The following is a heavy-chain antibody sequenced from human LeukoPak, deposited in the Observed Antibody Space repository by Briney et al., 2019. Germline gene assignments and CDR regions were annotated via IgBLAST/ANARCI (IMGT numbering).Heavy chain of an antibody. D-gene: IGHD6-19*01. J-gene: IGHJ4*02. V-gene: IGHV4-39*01. Sequence: SETLSLTCTVSGDSISTSNSYWGWIRQPPGKGLEWIGSIYYSGNTYYNASLKSRVTISVDTSKNQLSLKLTSLTAPDTAVYYRARADRASDWYIDDCWGQGTLVTVSS. CDR2: IYYSGNT. CDR3: ARADRASDWYIDDC. CDR1: GDSISTSNSY.